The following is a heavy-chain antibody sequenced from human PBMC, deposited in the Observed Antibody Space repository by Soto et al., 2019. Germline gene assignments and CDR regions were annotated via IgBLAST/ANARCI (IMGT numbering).Heavy chain of an antibody. CDR1: GFTVSSNY. J-gene: IGHJ4*02. CDR2: IYSGGGT. D-gene: IGHD3-16*01. CDR3: AREGREGGRYFDF. Sequence: EVQLVESGGGLVQPGGSLRLSCAASGFTVSSNYMSWVRQAPGKGLEWVSVIYSGGGTYHADPVKDRFTISRDNSKNTLYLQMNSLRAEDTAVYYCAREGREGGRYFDFWGQGTLVTVSS. V-gene: IGHV3-66*01.